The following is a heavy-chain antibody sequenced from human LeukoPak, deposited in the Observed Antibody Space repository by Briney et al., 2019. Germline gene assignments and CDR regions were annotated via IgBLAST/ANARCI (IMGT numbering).Heavy chain of an antibody. Sequence: KASETLSLTCGVYGGSFSGYYWSWIRQPPGKGLEWIGEIDHSGSTNYFPSLKSRVTISLDTSKNQFSLKLTSVTAAATAVSYCAGAASIAVTGTVWLDPLGPGTLVTGSS. D-gene: IGHD6-19*01. V-gene: IGHV4-34*01. CDR2: IDHSGST. J-gene: IGHJ5*02. CDR3: AGAASIAVTGTVWLDP. CDR1: GGSFSGYY.